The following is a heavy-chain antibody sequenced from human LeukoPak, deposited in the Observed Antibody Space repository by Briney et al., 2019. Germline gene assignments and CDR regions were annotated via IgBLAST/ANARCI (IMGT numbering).Heavy chain of an antibody. V-gene: IGHV4-4*07. CDR2: IYTSWST. Sequence: SETLSLTCTVSGGSISSYYWSWIRQPAGKGLEWIGRIYTSWSTNYNPSLKSRVTMSVDTSKNQFSLKLSSVTAADTAVYYCASSSWSRSYYYYYMDVWGKGTTVTVSS. J-gene: IGHJ6*03. D-gene: IGHD6-13*01. CDR1: GGSISSYY. CDR3: ASSSWSRSYYYYYMDV.